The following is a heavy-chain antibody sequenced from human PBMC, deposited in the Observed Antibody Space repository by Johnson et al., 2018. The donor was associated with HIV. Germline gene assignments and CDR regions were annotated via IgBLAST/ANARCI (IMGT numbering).Heavy chain of an antibody. D-gene: IGHD1-26*01. V-gene: IGHV3-30*04. CDR3: ARDRTGGSYPRAFDI. CDR1: GFTFSSYA. Sequence: QVQLVESGGGLIQPGGSLRLSCAASGFTFSSYAMHWVRQAPGKGLEWVAVISYDGSNKYYADSVKGRFSISRDNAKKSLYLQINGLKTEDTGLYYCARDRTGGSYPRAFDIWGQGTMVTVSS. J-gene: IGHJ3*02. CDR2: ISYDGSNK.